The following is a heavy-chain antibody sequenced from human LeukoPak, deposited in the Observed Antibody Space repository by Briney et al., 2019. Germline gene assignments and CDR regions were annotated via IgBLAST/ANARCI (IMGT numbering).Heavy chain of an antibody. CDR1: GFTFSDAW. J-gene: IGHJ4*02. D-gene: IGHD1-26*01. CDR3: ARGPEGGSQDY. V-gene: IGHV3-11*01. CDR2: ISTTGSSI. Sequence: GGSLRLSCAASGFTFSDAWMSWVRQAPGKGLEWVSYISTTGSSIYYADSVKGRFTISRDNVKNLLYLQMNSLRAEDTAVYYCARGPEGGSQDYWGQGTLVTVSS.